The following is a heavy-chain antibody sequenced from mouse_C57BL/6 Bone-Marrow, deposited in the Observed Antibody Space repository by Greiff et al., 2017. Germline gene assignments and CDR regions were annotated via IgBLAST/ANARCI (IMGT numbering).Heavy chain of an antibody. J-gene: IGHJ4*01. Sequence: EVKVVESGGDLVKPGGSLKLSCAASGFTFSSYGMSWVRQTPDKRLEWVATISSGGSYTYYPDSVKGRFTISRDNAKNTLYLQMSSLKSEDTAMYYCARPSYYGYAMDDWGQGTSVTVSS. CDR3: ARPSYYGYAMDD. V-gene: IGHV5-6*01. D-gene: IGHD1-1*01. CDR2: ISSGGSYT. CDR1: GFTFSSYG.